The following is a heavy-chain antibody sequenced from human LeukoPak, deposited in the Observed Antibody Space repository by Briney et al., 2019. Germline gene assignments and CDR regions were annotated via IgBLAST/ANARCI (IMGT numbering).Heavy chain of an antibody. CDR1: GFTFSSYSM. CDR3: ASRRIAVASNFDY. J-gene: IGHJ4*02. Sequence: GSLRLSCASSGFTFSSYSMSWVRQPPGKGLEWIGEIYHSGSTNYNPSLKSRVTISVDKSKNQFSLKLSSVTAADTAVYYCASRRIAVASNFDYWGQGTLVTVSS. CDR2: IYHSGST. D-gene: IGHD6-19*01. V-gene: IGHV4-4*02.